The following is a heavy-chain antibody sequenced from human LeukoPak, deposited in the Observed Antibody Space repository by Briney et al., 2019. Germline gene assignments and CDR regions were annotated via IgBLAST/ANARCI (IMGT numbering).Heavy chain of an antibody. V-gene: IGHV3-7*01. Sequence: GGSLRLSCAASGFTFSRYWMNWVRQAPGKGLERVANIKEDGSEKYYVDSVKGRFTISRDNAKNSLYLQMNSLRAEDTALYYCARDPSSLRDSFDYWGQGTLVTVSS. CDR3: ARDPSSLRDSFDY. J-gene: IGHJ4*02. CDR2: IKEDGSEK. CDR1: GFTFSRYW.